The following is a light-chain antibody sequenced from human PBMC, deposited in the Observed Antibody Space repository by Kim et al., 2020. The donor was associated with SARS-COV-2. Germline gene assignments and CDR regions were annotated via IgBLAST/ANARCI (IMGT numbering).Light chain of an antibody. J-gene: IGKJ1*01. CDR2: EVS. CDR3: MQATQVPWT. V-gene: IGKV2D-29*01. Sequence: DIVMTQTPLSLSVTPGQPASISCKSSQSLVHNNGHTYLYWYLQRPGQPPQVLIYEVSNRFSGVPDRFSGSGSGPDFTLKISRVEAEDAGVYYCMQATQVPWTFGQGTKVDIK. CDR1: QSLVHNNGHTY.